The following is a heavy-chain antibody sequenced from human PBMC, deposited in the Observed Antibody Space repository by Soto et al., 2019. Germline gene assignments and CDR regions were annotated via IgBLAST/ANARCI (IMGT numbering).Heavy chain of an antibody. CDR1: GGYFSGYY. V-gene: IGHV4-34*01. Sequence: QVQLQQWGAGLLKPSETLSLTCAVYGGYFSGYYWSWIRQPPGKGLEWIGEINHSGSTNYNPSLKSRVTTSVDTSKNQFSLKLSSVTAADTALYYCAIRSYDFWSGLLRWGQGTLVTVSS. CDR2: INHSGST. CDR3: AIRSYDFWSGLLR. D-gene: IGHD3-3*01. J-gene: IGHJ4*02.